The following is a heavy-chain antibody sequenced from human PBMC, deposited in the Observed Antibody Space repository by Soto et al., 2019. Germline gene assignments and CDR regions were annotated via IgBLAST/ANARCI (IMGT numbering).Heavy chain of an antibody. J-gene: IGHJ4*02. CDR2: INQDGSSK. V-gene: IGHV3-7*01. D-gene: IGHD6-13*01. CDR1: GFTFSSYW. CDR3: VRDIRGSSSTN. Sequence: EVQLVASGGGLVQPGGSLRLSCAASGFTFSSYWMSWVRQAPGQGLGWVATINQDGSSKSYVDSVKGLFTISRDNAKNSLYLQMNGLRAEDTAVYYCVRDIRGSSSTNWGQGTLLTVSS.